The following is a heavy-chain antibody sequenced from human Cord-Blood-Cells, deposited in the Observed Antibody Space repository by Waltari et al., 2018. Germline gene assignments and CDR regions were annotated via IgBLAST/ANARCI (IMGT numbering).Heavy chain of an antibody. D-gene: IGHD3-10*01. J-gene: IGHJ4*02. Sequence: QVQLQQWGAGLLKPSENLSLTCAVYGGSFSGYYWSWIRQPPGKGLEWIGEINHSGSTNCNPSRKSRVTISVDTAKNQFALKLGSVAAADTAVYYCARGDTGVYFDYWGQGTLVTVSS. CDR1: GGSFSGYY. CDR3: ARGDTGVYFDY. CDR2: INHSGST. V-gene: IGHV4-34*01.